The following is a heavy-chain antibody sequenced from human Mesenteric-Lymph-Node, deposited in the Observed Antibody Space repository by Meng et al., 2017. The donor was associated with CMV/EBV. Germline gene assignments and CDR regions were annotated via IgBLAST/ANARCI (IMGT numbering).Heavy chain of an antibody. CDR1: GFTFSSYS. D-gene: IGHD6-6*01. CDR2: ISSSSSTI. Sequence: GGSLRLSCAASGFTFSSYSMNWVRQAPGKGLEWVSYISSSSSTINYADSVKGRFTISRDNAKNTLYLQMNSLRAEDTAVYYCAIAARGDYYYGMDVWGQGTTVTVSS. CDR3: AIAARGDYYYGMDV. V-gene: IGHV3-48*04. J-gene: IGHJ6*02.